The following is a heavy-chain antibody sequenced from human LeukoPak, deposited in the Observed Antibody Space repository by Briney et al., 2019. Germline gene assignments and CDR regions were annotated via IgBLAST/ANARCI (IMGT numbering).Heavy chain of an antibody. CDR1: GYTLTELS. V-gene: IGHV1-24*01. D-gene: IGHD2-2*01. Sequence: GASVTLSFTVSGYTLTELSMHWVRQAPGKGLEWMGGFDPEDDETIYAQKFQGRVTMTEDTSTDTAYMELSSLRSEDTAGYYCATMSTAEFDYWGQGTLVTVCS. CDR3: ATMSTAEFDY. J-gene: IGHJ4*02. CDR2: FDPEDDET.